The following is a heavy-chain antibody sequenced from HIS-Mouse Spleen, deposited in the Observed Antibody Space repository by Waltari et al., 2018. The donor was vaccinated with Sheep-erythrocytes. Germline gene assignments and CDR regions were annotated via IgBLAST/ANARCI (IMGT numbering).Heavy chain of an antibody. V-gene: IGHV1-69*04. CDR3: AQTGATTPHFDY. J-gene: IGHJ4*02. CDR2: IIPILSIA. CDR1: GGTFSRYA. Sequence: QVQLVQSGAEVKKPGSSVKVSCKASGGTFSRYATSWVRHAPGQGLEWRGRIIPILSIANYAQKFQGRVTITADKSTSTAYMELRSLRSEDTAVYYCAQTGATTPHFDYWGQGTLVTVSS. D-gene: IGHD1-26*01.